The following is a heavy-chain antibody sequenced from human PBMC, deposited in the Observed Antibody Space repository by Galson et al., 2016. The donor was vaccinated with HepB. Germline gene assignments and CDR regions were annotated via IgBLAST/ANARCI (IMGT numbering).Heavy chain of an antibody. Sequence: LRLSCAASGLTFNTYTMHSVRQAPGKGLEWVSSVDSTSSYIYYSDSVKGRFAISRDNAKSSVSLQMNSLRAEDTALYYCARAEPYYYGSRHFDSWGQGTLVTVSS. CDR2: VDSTSSYI. CDR1: GLTFNTYT. V-gene: IGHV3-21*01. J-gene: IGHJ4*02. CDR3: ARAEPYYYGSRHFDS. D-gene: IGHD3-10*01.